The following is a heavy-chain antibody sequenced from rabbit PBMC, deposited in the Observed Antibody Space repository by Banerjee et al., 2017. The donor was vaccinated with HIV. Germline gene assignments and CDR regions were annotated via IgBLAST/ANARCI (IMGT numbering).Heavy chain of an antibody. V-gene: IGHV1S45*01. CDR2: IDAGYRAKT. D-gene: IGHD4-1*01. CDR1: GFSFSSSYW. Sequence: QEQLEESGGDLVKPEGSLTITCTASGFSFSSSYWICWVRQAPGKGLEWIACIDAGYRAKTYYASWAKGRFTVSKTSSTTVTLQMTSLTAADTATYFCARDGSGWGANFNLWGPGTLVTVS. J-gene: IGHJ4*01. CDR3: ARDGSGWGANFNL.